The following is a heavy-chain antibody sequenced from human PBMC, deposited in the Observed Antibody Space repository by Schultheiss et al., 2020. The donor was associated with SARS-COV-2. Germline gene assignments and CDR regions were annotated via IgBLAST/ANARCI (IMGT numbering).Heavy chain of an antibody. D-gene: IGHD6-19*01. J-gene: IGHJ4*02. CDR2: IYYSGST. CDR1: GGSISSYY. Sequence: SETLSLTCTVSGGSISSYYWSWIRQPPGKGLEWIGYIYYSGSTNYNPSLKSRVTISVDTSKNQFSLKLSSVTAADTAVYYCARSAVAGLDYWGQGTLVTVSS. V-gene: IGHV4-59*01. CDR3: ARSAVAGLDY.